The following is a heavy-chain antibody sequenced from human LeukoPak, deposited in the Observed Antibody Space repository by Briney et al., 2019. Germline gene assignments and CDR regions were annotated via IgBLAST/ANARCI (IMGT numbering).Heavy chain of an antibody. CDR3: ANEHGG. Sequence: ASVRVSCKASGYTFTGSYMHWVLQAPGQGFEWIGWISPASGATKYAQNFQGRVTLTTDTSITTAYMELSSLTSDDTASYYCANEHGGWGQGTPVTVSS. CDR1: GYTFTGSY. D-gene: IGHD3-16*01. V-gene: IGHV1-2*02. CDR2: ISPASGAT. J-gene: IGHJ4*02.